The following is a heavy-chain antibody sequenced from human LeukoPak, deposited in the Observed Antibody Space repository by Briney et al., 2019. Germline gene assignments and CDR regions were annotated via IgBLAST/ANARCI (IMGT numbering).Heavy chain of an antibody. J-gene: IGHJ4*02. V-gene: IGHV4-34*01. D-gene: IGHD2-8*02. CDR1: GGSFRGYS. CDR2: INHSGST. CDR3: ARPRGDRGLFTYFDY. Sequence: PSETLSLTCGVSGGSFRGYSWSWIRQPPGKGLEWIGEINHSGSTNYNPSLKSRVTISVDTSKNQFSLKLSSVTAADTAVYYCARPRGDRGLFTYFDYWGQGTLVTVSS.